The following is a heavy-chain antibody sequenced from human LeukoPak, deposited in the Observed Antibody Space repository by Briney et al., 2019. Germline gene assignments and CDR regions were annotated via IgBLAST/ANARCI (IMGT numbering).Heavy chain of an antibody. CDR3: ARAASGDAVYYYGSGRRYYYYYMDV. CDR1: GGSISSYY. CDR2: IYTSGST. Sequence: SETLSLTCTVSGGSISSYYWSWIRQPAGKGLEWIGRIYTSGSTNYNPSLKSRVTMSLDTSKNQLALEVMSVTAADTAVYFCARAASGDAVYYYGSGRRYYYYYMDVWGKGTTVTISS. D-gene: IGHD3-10*01. V-gene: IGHV4-4*07. J-gene: IGHJ6*03.